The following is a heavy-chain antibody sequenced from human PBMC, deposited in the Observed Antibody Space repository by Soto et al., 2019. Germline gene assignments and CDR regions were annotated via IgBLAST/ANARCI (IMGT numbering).Heavy chain of an antibody. CDR3: ARGAYYDFWSGYPALDAFDI. V-gene: IGHV4-4*07. J-gene: IGHJ3*02. CDR2: IYTSGST. CDR1: GGSISSYY. D-gene: IGHD3-3*01. Sequence: TSETLSLTCTVSGGSISSYYWSWIRQPAGKGLEWIGRIYTSGSTNYNPSLKSRVTMSVDTSKNQFSLKLSSVTAADTAVYYCARGAYYDFWSGYPALDAFDIWGQGTMVTVSS.